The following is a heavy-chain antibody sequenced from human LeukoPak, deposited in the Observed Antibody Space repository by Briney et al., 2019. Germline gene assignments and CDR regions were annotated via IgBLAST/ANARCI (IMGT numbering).Heavy chain of an antibody. CDR1: GGSISSYY. J-gene: IGHJ4*02. CDR3: ARGRDGYNELDY. Sequence: SETLSLTCTVSGGSISSYYWSWLRQPPGKGLEWIGYIYYSGSTNYNTPLKSRVTISVDTSKNQFSLKLSSVTAADTAVYYCARGRDGYNELDYWGQGTLVTVSS. V-gene: IGHV4-59*01. D-gene: IGHD5-24*01. CDR2: IYYSGST.